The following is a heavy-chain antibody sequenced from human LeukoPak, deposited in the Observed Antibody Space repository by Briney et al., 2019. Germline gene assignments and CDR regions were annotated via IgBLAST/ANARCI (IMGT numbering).Heavy chain of an antibody. CDR2: IKQDGSEK. Sequence: GGSLRLSCAASGFTFSSYWMSWVRQAPGKGLEWVANIKQDGSEKYYVDSVKGRLTISRDNAKNSLYLQMNSLRAEDTAVYYCARDTASGVLLSYFDYWGQGTLVTVSS. V-gene: IGHV3-7*01. J-gene: IGHJ4*02. CDR3: ARDTASGVLLSYFDY. CDR1: GFTFSSYW. D-gene: IGHD2-15*01.